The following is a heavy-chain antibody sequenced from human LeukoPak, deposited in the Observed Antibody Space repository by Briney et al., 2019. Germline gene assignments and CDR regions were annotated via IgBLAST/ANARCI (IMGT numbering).Heavy chain of an antibody. CDR2: ISGSGGST. Sequence: RPGRSLRLSCAVSGFTFTTYGMHWVRQAPGKGLEWVSAISGSGGSTYYADSVKGRFTISRDNSKNTLYLQMNSLRAEDTAVYYCAKDLATMIVVVMQDDAFDIWGQGTMVTVSS. J-gene: IGHJ3*02. CDR1: GFTFTTYG. D-gene: IGHD3-22*01. CDR3: AKDLATMIVVVMQDDAFDI. V-gene: IGHV3-23*01.